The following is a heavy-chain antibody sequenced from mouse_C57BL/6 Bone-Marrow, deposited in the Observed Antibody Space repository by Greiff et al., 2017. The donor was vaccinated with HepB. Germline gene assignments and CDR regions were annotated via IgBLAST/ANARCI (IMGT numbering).Heavy chain of an antibody. CDR3: ASPNLLLPY. CDR2: IYPRSGNT. Sequence: VQLKESGAELARPGASVKLSCKASGYTFTSYGISWVKQRTGQGLEWIGEIYPRSGNTYYNEKFKGKATLTVDKSSSTAYMQLSSLTSEDSAVYYCASPNLLLPYWGQGTTLTVSS. J-gene: IGHJ2*01. D-gene: IGHD1-1*01. CDR1: GYTFTSYG. V-gene: IGHV1-81*01.